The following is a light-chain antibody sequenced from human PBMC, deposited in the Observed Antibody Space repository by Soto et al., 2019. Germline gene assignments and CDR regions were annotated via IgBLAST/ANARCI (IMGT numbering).Light chain of an antibody. CDR2: EVS. V-gene: IGLV2-14*01. Sequence: QSVLTQPASVSGSPGQSITISCTGTSSDVGGSKYVSWYQQYPGEVPKLLIYEVSNRPSGVSNRFSGSKSGNTASLTISGLQAEDEADYYCSSYTSSRGVFGTGTKVTVL. CDR1: SSDVGGSKY. CDR3: SSYTSSRGV. J-gene: IGLJ1*01.